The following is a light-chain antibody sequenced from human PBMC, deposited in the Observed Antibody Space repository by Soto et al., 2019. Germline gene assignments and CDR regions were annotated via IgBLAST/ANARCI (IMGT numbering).Light chain of an antibody. CDR2: GAS. CDR3: QEYGNSRT. CDR1: QSVSSSY. J-gene: IGKJ1*01. Sequence: EIVLTQSPGTLSLYPGERATLSCRASQSVSSSYLAWYQQKPGQAPRLLIYGASSRATGIPGRFSGSGSGTDFTLTISRLEPEDFAVYYCQEYGNSRTFGQGTKV. V-gene: IGKV3-20*01.